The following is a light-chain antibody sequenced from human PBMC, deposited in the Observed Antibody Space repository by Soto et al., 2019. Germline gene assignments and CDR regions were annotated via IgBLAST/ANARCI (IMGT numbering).Light chain of an antibody. Sequence: EIVLTQSPATLSLSPGARATLSCRASQSVSGYLAWYQQKPGQAPRLLIYDASNRATGIPARFSGSGSGTDFTLTISRLEPEDFALSYCQQRSNWPWTFGQGTKVEIK. J-gene: IGKJ1*01. V-gene: IGKV3-11*01. CDR3: QQRSNWPWT. CDR1: QSVSGY. CDR2: DAS.